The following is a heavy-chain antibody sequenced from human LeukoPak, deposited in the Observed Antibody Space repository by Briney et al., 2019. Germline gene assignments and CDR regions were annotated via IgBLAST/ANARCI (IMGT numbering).Heavy chain of an antibody. CDR2: IYYSGST. CDR3: ARLSGATAVGDY. Sequence: SETLSLTCTVSGGSISSSSYYWGWIRQPPGKGLEWIGNIYYSGSTYYNPSLKSRVTISVDTSKNQFSLKLSSVTAADTAVYYCARLSGATAVGDYWGQGTLVTVSS. CDR1: GGSISSSSYY. J-gene: IGHJ4*02. D-gene: IGHD4-23*01. V-gene: IGHV4-39*01.